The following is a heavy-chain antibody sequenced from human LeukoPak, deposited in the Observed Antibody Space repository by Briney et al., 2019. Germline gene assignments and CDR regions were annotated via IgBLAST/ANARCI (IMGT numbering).Heavy chain of an antibody. V-gene: IGHV4-34*01. D-gene: IGHD5-18*01. J-gene: IGHJ4*02. Sequence: PETLSLTCAVHGGSFSGYYWSWIRQPPGKGLEWIGEINHSGSTNYNPSLKSRVTISVDTSKNQFSLKLSSVTAADTAVYYCARRGYSYAYDYWGQGTLVTVSS. CDR2: INHSGST. CDR1: GGSFSGYY. CDR3: ARRGYSYAYDY.